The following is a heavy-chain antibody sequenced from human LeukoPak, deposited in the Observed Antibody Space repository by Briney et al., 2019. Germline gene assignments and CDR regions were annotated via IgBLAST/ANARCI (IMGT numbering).Heavy chain of an antibody. D-gene: IGHD4-23*01. CDR2: INPNSGGT. CDR3: ARPQDHGGNVENFDI. J-gene: IGHJ3*02. Sequence: ASVKVCCKASGYIFTAYYIHWVRQAPGQGLEWMGWINPNSGGTNYALKFRGRVTMTRDTSISTASMELSRLISDDTAVYYCARPQDHGGNVENFDIWGQGTMVTVSS. V-gene: IGHV1-2*02. CDR1: GYIFTAYY.